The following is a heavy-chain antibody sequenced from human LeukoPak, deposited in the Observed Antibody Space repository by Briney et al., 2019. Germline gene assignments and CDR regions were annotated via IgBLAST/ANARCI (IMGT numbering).Heavy chain of an antibody. Sequence: GGSLRLSCAASGFTFSSYGMHWVRQAPGKGLEWVAFTRYDGSNKNYADSVKGRFTISRDNSKNTLYLQMNSLRAEDTAVYYCAKPPYGSGSYLFDYWGQGTLVTVSS. CDR1: GFTFSSYG. D-gene: IGHD3-10*01. CDR2: TRYDGSNK. CDR3: AKPPYGSGSYLFDY. J-gene: IGHJ4*02. V-gene: IGHV3-30*02.